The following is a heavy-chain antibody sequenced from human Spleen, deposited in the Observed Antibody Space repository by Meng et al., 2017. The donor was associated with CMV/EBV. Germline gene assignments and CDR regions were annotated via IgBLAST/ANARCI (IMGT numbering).Heavy chain of an antibody. D-gene: IGHD3-3*01. V-gene: IGHV3-30*04. CDR1: GFTFSSYA. J-gene: IGHJ4*02. CDR2: ISYDGSNK. CDR3: ARKYYDFWSGYSEGFDY. Sequence: GESLKISCAASGFTFSSYAMHWVRQAPGKGLEWVAVISYDGSNKYYADSVKGRFTISRDNAKNTLYLQMNSLRAEDTAVYYCARKYYDFWSGYSEGFDYWGQGTLVTVSS.